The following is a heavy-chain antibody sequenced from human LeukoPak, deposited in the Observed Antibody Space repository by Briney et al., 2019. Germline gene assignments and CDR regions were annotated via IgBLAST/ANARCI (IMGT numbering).Heavy chain of an antibody. CDR1: GYTFTGYY. CDR2: INPNSGGT. CDR3: ARGLLPTSRNNWFDP. Sequence: ASVKVSCKASGYTFTGYYMHWVRQAPGQGLEWMGWINPNSGGTNYAQKFQGWLTMTRDTSISTAYMELSRLRSDDTAVYYCARGLLPTSRNNWFDPWGQGTLVTVSS. D-gene: IGHD6-13*01. V-gene: IGHV1-2*04. J-gene: IGHJ5*02.